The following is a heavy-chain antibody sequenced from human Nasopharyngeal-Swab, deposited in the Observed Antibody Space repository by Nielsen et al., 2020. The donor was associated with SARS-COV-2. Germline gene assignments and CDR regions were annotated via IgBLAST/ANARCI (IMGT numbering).Heavy chain of an antibody. CDR1: GGSISSSNW. CDR2: IYHSGST. D-gene: IGHD3-22*01. CDR3: ASLVYDSSGSYFDY. J-gene: IGHJ4*02. V-gene: IGHV4-4*02. Sequence: SETLSLTCAVSGGSISSSNWWSWVRQPPGKGLEWIGEIYHSGSTNYNPSLKSRVTISVDKSKNQFSLKLSSVTAADTAVYYCASLVYDSSGSYFDYWDQGTLVTVSS.